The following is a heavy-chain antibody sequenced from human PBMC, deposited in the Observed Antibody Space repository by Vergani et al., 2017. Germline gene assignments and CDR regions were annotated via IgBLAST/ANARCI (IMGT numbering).Heavy chain of an antibody. CDR1: GFTFSSYE. D-gene: IGHD6-13*01. CDR2: ISSSGSTI. V-gene: IGHV3-48*03. J-gene: IGHJ5*02. CDR3: AGESNSWYFSWFDP. Sequence: EVQLLESGGGLVQPGGSLRLSCAASGFTFSSYEMNWVRQAPGKGLEWVSYISSSGSTIYYADSVKGRFTISRDNAKNSLYLQMNSLRAEDTAVYYCAGESNSWYFSWFDPWGQGTLVTVSS.